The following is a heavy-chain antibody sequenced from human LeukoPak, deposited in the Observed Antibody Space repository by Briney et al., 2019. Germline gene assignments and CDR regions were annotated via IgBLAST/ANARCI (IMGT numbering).Heavy chain of an antibody. D-gene: IGHD6-6*01. CDR3: ARGGPRIAARFFSSRDNWFDP. CDR1: GGSFSGYY. V-gene: IGHV4-34*01. CDR2: INHSGST. J-gene: IGHJ5*02. Sequence: PSETLSLTCAVYGGSFSGYYWSWIRQPPGKGLEWIGEINHSGSTNYNPSLKSRVTISVDTSKNQFSLKLSSVTAADTAVYYCARGGPRIAARFFSSRDNWFDPWGQGTLVTVSS.